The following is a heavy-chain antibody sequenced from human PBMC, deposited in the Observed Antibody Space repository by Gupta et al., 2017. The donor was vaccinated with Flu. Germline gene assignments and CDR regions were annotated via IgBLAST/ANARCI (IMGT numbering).Heavy chain of an antibody. V-gene: IGHV4-4*02. CDR1: GVSVSSDYL. CDR2: ISHGGST. J-gene: IGHJ4*02. CDR3: TRGNSGTILD. Sequence: QVQLRESGPGLVEASGTLSLTCTVSGVSVSSDYLWSWVRQSPAKGLEWIGEISHGGSTNYNPSFKNRVTLSQDKSKNQFSLDMSPVTAADTAVYFCTRGNSGTILDWGQGTLISVSS. D-gene: IGHD5-12*01.